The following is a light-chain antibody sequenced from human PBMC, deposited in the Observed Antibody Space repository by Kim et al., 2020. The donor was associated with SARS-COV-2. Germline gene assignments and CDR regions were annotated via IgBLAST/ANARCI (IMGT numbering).Light chain of an antibody. CDR2: EVS. J-gene: IGLJ2*01. CDR3: SSYAGTNNLI. Sequence: QSALTQPPSASESPGQSVTISCTGTSNDVGGYNYVSWYQQHPGKAPKLMIYEVSKRPSGVPDRFSGSKSGSTASLTVSGLQAEDEADYYCSSYAGTNNLIFGGGTKMTVL. V-gene: IGLV2-8*01. CDR1: SNDVGGYNY.